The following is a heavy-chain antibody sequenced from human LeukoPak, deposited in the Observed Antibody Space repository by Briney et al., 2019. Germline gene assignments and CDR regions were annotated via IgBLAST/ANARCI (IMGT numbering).Heavy chain of an antibody. Sequence: SETLSLTCTVSGYSINSGYYWGWIRQPPGKGLEWIGSMYHGGSTFYNPSLKSRVAISVNTSRKQFSLNLNSVTAADTAVYYCARIWPDLWGRGTLVTVSS. CDR1: GYSINSGYY. D-gene: IGHD3-10*01. J-gene: IGHJ2*01. CDR2: MYHGGST. V-gene: IGHV4-38-2*02. CDR3: ARIWPDL.